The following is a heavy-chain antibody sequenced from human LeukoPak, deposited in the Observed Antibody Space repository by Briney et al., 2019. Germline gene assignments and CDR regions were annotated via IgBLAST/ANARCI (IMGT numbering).Heavy chain of an antibody. CDR3: ARDWGSAYAFDI. CDR1: GFTFSSYS. J-gene: IGHJ3*02. V-gene: IGHV3-48*01. D-gene: IGHD3-16*01. Sequence: GGSLRLSCAASGFTFSSYSMNWVRQAPGKGMEWVSYISSSSTIYYADSVKGRFTISRDNAKNSLYLQMNSLRAEDTAVYYCARDWGSAYAFDIWGQGTMVTASS. CDR2: ISSSSTI.